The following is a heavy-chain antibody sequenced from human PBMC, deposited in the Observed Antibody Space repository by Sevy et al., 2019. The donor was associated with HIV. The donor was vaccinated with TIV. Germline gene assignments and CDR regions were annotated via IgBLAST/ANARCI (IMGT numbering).Heavy chain of an antibody. CDR1: GFSFSSYW. V-gene: IGHV3-7*01. Sequence: GGSLRLSCAASGFSFSSYWMSWVRRAPGKGLEWVATMKQDGTEKDYVDSVKGRFTISRDNTKSSLFLQMNSLSAEDTAVYYCVREGLGGYSYRLDCWGQGTLVTVSS. J-gene: IGHJ4*02. CDR3: VREGLGGYSYRLDC. CDR2: MKQDGTEK. D-gene: IGHD5-18*01.